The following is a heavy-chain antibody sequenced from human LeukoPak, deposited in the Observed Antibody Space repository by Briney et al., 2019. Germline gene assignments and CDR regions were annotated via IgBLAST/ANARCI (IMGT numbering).Heavy chain of an antibody. D-gene: IGHD2-15*01. CDR3: ARPVGGGSGAFDF. J-gene: IGHJ4*02. V-gene: IGHV5-51*01. CDR1: GYSFISYW. Sequence: GESLQISCKGSGYSFISYWIGWARQMPGKGLEWMGIIYPGDSDTRYSPSFQGQVTISADKSISTAYLQWSRLKACVTAKYYAARPVGGGSGAFDFWGQGTIVTVSS. CDR2: IYPGDSDT.